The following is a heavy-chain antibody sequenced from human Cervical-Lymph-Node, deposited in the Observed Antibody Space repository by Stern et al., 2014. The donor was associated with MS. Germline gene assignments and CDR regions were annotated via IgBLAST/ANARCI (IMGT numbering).Heavy chain of an antibody. D-gene: IGHD2-15*01. CDR2: ISWNSDII. J-gene: IGHJ5*02. V-gene: IGHV3-9*01. CDR3: TRDICSDVNCYGVLGRWFDP. CDR1: GFKFDDFA. Sequence: EVQLEESGGDLVQPGRSLRLSCAASGFKFDDFALHWVRQPPGKGLEWVAGISWNSDIIGYAASVRGRFTISRDNADNSLYLQMNSLRPEDTALYYCTRDICSDVNCYGVLGRWFDPWGQGTLVTVSS.